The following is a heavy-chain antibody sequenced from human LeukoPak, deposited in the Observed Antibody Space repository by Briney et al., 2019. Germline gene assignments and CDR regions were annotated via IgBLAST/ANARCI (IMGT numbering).Heavy chain of an antibody. CDR3: AKAVTMIVPPGGFDI. V-gene: IGHV3-23*01. CDR1: GLTFSNYA. CDR2: IRGRGTST. J-gene: IGHJ3*02. D-gene: IGHD3-22*01. Sequence: GGSLRLSCAASGLTFSNYAMSWVRQAPGKGLEWVSAIRGRGTSTYYADSVKGRFTISRDNSKNTLFLQMNSLRAEDTAVYYCAKAVTMIVPPGGFDIWGQGTMVTVSS.